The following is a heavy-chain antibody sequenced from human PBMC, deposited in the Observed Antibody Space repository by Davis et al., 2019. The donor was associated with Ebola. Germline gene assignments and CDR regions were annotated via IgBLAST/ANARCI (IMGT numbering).Heavy chain of an antibody. Sequence: SETLSLTCAVSGGSISSGGYPWSWIRQPPGKGLEWIGYIYHSGSTYYNPSLKSRVTISVDRSKNQFSLKLSSVTAADTAVYYCARGPTYCSSTSCHYYYYYGMDVWGQGTTVTVSS. V-gene: IGHV4-30-2*01. CDR3: ARGPTYCSSTSCHYYYYYGMDV. CDR2: IYHSGST. CDR1: GGSISSGGYP. D-gene: IGHD2-2*01. J-gene: IGHJ6*02.